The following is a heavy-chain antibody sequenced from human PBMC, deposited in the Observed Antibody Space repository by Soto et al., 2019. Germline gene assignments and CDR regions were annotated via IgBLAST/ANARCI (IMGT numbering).Heavy chain of an antibody. CDR2: INHRGST. CDR1: GGSFSGYS. CDR3: VGTVHYYDSSGEYGMDV. V-gene: IGHV4-34*01. D-gene: IGHD3-22*01. J-gene: IGHJ6*02. Sequence: SETLSPTCDVYGGSFSGYSWSWIRQPPGKGLRWIGEINHRGSTNYNPTLKSRVTISVETTTNQFSLKLSSVTAADTAVYFCVGTVHYYDSSGEYGMDVWGQGTTVTVSS.